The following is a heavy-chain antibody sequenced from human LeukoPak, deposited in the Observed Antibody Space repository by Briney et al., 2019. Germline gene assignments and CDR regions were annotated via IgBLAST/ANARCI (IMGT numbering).Heavy chain of an antibody. CDR3: ARGGRQQLYDY. Sequence: GSLRLSCAASGFTVSSNYMSWVRQAPGKGLEWIGSIYHSGSTYYNPSLKSRVTISVDTSKNQFSLKLSSVTAADTAVYYCARGGRQQLYDYWGQGTLVTVSS. CDR2: IYHSGST. CDR1: GFTVSSNY. V-gene: IGHV4-38-2*01. J-gene: IGHJ4*02. D-gene: IGHD6-13*01.